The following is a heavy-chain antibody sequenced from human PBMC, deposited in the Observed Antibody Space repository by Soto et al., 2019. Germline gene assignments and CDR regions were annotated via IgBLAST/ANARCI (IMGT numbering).Heavy chain of an antibody. D-gene: IGHD2-21*02. Sequence: QVQLQQSGPGLVKPSQTLSLTCTVSGGSISSDYYHWTWIRQSPERGLGWAGYIHHSGSILYNPSLKSRVTFSLESSTNQFSLHLSSVTAADTAVYFCARADDGGDTLDVWGQGTTVTVSS. J-gene: IGHJ6*02. CDR1: GGSISSDYYH. V-gene: IGHV4-30-4*08. CDR2: IHHSGSI. CDR3: ARADDGGDTLDV.